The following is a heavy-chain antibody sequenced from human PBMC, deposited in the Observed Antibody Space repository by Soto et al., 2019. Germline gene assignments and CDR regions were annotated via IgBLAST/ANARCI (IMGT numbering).Heavy chain of an antibody. D-gene: IGHD3-16*02. CDR1: GFTFSSYG. Sequence: PGGSLRLSCAASGFTFSSYGMHWVRQAPGKGLEWVAVIWYDGSNKYYADSVKGRFTISRDNSKNTLYLQMNSLRAEDTAVYYCARDPYYVWGSYRSRTLNYFVSWGQGPLVTVSS. V-gene: IGHV3-33*01. CDR3: ARDPYYVWGSYRSRTLNYFVS. J-gene: IGHJ4*02. CDR2: IWYDGSNK.